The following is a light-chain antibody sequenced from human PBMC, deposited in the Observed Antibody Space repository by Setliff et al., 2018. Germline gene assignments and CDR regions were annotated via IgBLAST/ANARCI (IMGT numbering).Light chain of an antibody. CDR3: CSYTDSSDLYV. CDR2: EVS. Sequence: QFVLTQPPSASGSPGQSVTISCSDVGGYRLVSWYQQYSGKAPKLLLYEVSKRPSGVPDRLSGSKSGNTASLTVSGLQPEDEADYYCCSYTDSSDLYVFGSGTKGTV. CDR1: DVGGYRL. J-gene: IGLJ1*01. V-gene: IGLV2-8*01.